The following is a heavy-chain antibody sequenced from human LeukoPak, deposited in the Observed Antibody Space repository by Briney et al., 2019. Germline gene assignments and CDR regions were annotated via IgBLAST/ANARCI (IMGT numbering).Heavy chain of an antibody. CDR3: ARVCLGVTKFFDY. J-gene: IGHJ4*02. CDR2: ISSSGSTI. Sequence: GGSLRLSCAASGFTFSSYEMNWVRQAPGKGLEWVSYISSSGSTIYYADSVKGRFTISRDNAKNSLYLQMNSLRAEDTAVYYCARVCLGVTKFFDYWGQGTLVTVSS. CDR1: GFTFSSYE. D-gene: IGHD4-17*01. V-gene: IGHV3-48*03.